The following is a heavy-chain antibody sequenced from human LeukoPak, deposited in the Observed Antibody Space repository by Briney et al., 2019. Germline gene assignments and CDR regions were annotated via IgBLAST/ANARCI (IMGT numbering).Heavy chain of an antibody. CDR3: ARDVRFVEWPVVDV. V-gene: IGHV3-48*01. CDR1: GFTFSSYS. D-gene: IGHD3-3*01. CDR2: ISSISSTI. Sequence: PGGSLRLSCAASGFTFSSYSMNWVRQAPGKGLEWVSYISSISSTIYSADSVKGRFTISRDNAKNSRYLQMNSLRAEDTAVYYCARDVRFVEWPVVDVWGQGTTVTVS. J-gene: IGHJ6*02.